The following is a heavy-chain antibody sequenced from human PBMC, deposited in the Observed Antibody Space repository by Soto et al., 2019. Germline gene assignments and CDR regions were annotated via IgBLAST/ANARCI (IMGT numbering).Heavy chain of an antibody. D-gene: IGHD4-17*01. Sequence: EVQLVESGGGLVQPGRSLRLSCAASGFTFDDYAMHWVRQAPGKGLEWVSGISWNSGSIGYAESVKGRFTISRDNAKNSLYLQMNSLRAEDTALYYCAKDMHVYGDYEGYFDYWGQGTLVTVSS. CDR3: AKDMHVYGDYEGYFDY. CDR2: ISWNSGSI. J-gene: IGHJ4*02. CDR1: GFTFDDYA. V-gene: IGHV3-9*01.